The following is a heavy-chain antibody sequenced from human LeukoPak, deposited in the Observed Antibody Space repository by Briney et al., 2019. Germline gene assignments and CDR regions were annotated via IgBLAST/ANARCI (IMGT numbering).Heavy chain of an antibody. V-gene: IGHV3-43D*03. CDR2: ITWDGGST. D-gene: IGHD2/OR15-2a*01. CDR3: AKDRAARGRGNYFYMDV. CDR1: GFTFDDYA. J-gene: IGHJ6*03. Sequence: PGGSLRLSCAASGFTFDDYAMHWVRQASGKGLEWVSHITWDGGSTHYADSVEGRFTIPRDNRENSLYLQMNSLRPEDTALYYCAKDRAARGRGNYFYMDVWGKGTTVTVSS.